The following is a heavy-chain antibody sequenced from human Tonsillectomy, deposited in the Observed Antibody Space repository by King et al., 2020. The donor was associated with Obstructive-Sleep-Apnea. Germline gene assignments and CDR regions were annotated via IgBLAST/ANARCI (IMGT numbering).Heavy chain of an antibody. CDR2: IDPRDSYT. J-gene: IGHJ1*01. CDR1: GYTLTESF. D-gene: IGHD6-19*01. CDR3: ARFSTAGVH. Sequence: ETQLVQSGPVMKRPGVSLRISCKGSGYTLTESFITWVRQTPGKGLECVGQIDPRDSYTEYSPSFQGRVTVSFDNSITTAYLQWSSLKASDTAIYYCARFSTAGVHWGQGTLVTVSS. V-gene: IGHV5-10-1*01.